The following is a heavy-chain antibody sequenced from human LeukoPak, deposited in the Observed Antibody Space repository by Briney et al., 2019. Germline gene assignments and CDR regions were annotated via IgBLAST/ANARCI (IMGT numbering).Heavy chain of an antibody. CDR1: GYTFTNYG. CDR3: ARVDDFWSGYYPLYYYNYGMDV. D-gene: IGHD3-3*01. CDR2: IIPIFETA. J-gene: IGHJ6*02. V-gene: IGHV1-69*13. Sequence: SVKVSCKASGYTFTNYGISWVRQAPGQGLEWMGGIIPIFETANYAQKFQGRVTITADESTSTAYMELSSLRSEDTAVYYCARVDDFWSGYYPLYYYNYGMDVWGQGTTVTVSS.